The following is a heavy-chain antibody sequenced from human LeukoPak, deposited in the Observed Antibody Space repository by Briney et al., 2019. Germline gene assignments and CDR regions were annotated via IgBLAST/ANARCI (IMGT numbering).Heavy chain of an antibody. Sequence: SETLSLTCAVSGGSISSNWWSWGRQPPGKGLEWIGEIQYSGRTNYNPSLKSRVTISLDKSKKQFSLNLYSVTAADTAMYYCARDESDFSKVAYWGQGSLFIVS. D-gene: IGHD4-11*01. CDR1: GGSISSNW. CDR2: IQYSGRT. CDR3: ARDESDFSKVAY. J-gene: IGHJ4*02. V-gene: IGHV4-4*02.